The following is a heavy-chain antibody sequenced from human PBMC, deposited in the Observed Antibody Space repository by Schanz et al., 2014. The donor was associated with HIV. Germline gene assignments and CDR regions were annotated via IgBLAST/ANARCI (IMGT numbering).Heavy chain of an antibody. CDR2: ITGSGGNT. CDR1: GFTFSSYA. V-gene: IGHV3-23*04. D-gene: IGHD3-22*01. J-gene: IGHJ4*02. CDR3: AKDLSDDTSAYYRY. Sequence: EVQLVESGGGLVQPGGSLRLSCTASGFTFSSYAMSWVRQAPGKGLEWVSLITGSGGNTYYADSVKGRFTISRDNSKNTLYLQMHRLRAEDTALYYCAKDLSDDTSAYYRYWGQGTLVTVSS.